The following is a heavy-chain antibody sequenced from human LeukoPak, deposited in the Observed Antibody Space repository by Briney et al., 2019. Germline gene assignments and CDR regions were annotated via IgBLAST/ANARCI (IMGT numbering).Heavy chain of an antibody. CDR3: ARLGWQWLVYAFDI. D-gene: IGHD6-19*01. V-gene: IGHV4-39*01. J-gene: IGHJ3*02. Sequence: PETLSLTCTVSGGSISSSSYYWVWIRQPPGKGLEWIGSMYYGGSTYYNPSLESRVTISIDTSKNQFSLKLSSVTAADTAVYYCARLGWQWLVYAFDIWGQGTMVTVSS. CDR2: MYYGGST. CDR1: GGSISSSSYY.